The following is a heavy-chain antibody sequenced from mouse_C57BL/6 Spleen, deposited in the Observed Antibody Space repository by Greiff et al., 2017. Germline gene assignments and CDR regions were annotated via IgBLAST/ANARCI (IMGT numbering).Heavy chain of an antibody. CDR3: ARTEDAMDY. J-gene: IGHJ4*01. V-gene: IGHV1-18*01. CDR2: INPNNGGT. CDR1: GYTFTDYN. Sequence: VQLKESGPELVKPGASVKIPCKASGYTFTDYNMDWVKQSHGKSLEWIGDINPNNGGTIYNQKFKGKATLTVDKSSSTAYMELRSLTSEDTAVYYCARTEDAMDYWGQGTSVTVSS.